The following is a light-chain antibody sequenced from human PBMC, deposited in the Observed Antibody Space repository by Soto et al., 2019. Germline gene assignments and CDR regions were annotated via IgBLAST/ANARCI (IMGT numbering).Light chain of an antibody. CDR2: VEVSGGY. V-gene: IGLV4-60*03. CDR1: SGHSGYI. Sequence: QLVLTQSSSASASLGSSVRLTCTLSSGHSGYIIAWHQQQPGEAPRYLMKVEVSGGYNKGSGVPDRFSGSSSGADRYLTISSLQSEDEADYYCETWDSNSRVFGGGTQLTVL. CDR3: ETWDSNSRV. J-gene: IGLJ2*01.